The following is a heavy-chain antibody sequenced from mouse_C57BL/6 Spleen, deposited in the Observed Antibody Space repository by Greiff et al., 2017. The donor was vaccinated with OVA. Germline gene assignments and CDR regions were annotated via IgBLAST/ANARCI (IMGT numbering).Heavy chain of an antibody. CDR3: ARPYGSSPGWFAY. D-gene: IGHD1-1*01. CDR1: GYAFTNYL. V-gene: IGHV1-54*01. CDR2: INPGSGGT. J-gene: IGHJ3*01. Sequence: QVQLQQSGAELVRPGTSVKVSCKASGYAFTNYLIEWVKQRPGQGLEWIGVINPGSGGTNYNEKFKGKATLTADKSSSTAYMQLSSLTSEDSAVYFCARPYGSSPGWFAYWGQGTLVTVSA.